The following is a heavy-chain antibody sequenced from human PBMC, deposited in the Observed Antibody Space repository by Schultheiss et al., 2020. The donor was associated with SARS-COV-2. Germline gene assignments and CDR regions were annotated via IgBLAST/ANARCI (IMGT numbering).Heavy chain of an antibody. V-gene: IGHV4-59*12. J-gene: IGHJ6*02. Sequence: SETLSLTCTVSGGSISSYYWSWIRQHPGKGLEWIGYIYYSGSTNYNPSLKSRVTISVDTSKNQFSLQLNSVTPEDTAVYYCARDQAHANPAAGLYYYYGMDVWGQGTTVTVSS. CDR3: ARDQAHANPAAGLYYYYGMDV. CDR1: GGSISSYY. CDR2: IYYSGST. D-gene: IGHD6-13*01.